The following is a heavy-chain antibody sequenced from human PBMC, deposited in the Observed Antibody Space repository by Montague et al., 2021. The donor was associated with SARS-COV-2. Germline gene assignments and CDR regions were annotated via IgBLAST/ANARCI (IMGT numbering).Heavy chain of an antibody. CDR1: GGSITNDD. V-gene: IGHV4-4*08. D-gene: IGHD3-16*01. CDR2: IFKNGDI. Sequence: SETLSLTCTVSGGSITNDDWSWIRQPPGQGLEWIVNIFKNGDIDYNPSLRSRVIISVDTSKSQFSLKVTSVTAAATAAYYCAGYYERSLDVWGQGTTVTVSS. J-gene: IGHJ6*02. CDR3: AGYYERSLDV.